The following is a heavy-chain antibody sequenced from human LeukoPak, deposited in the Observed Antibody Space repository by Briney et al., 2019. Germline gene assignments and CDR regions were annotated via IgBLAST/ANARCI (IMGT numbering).Heavy chain of an antibody. CDR3: ARDSRVRGGGVFDI. Sequence: PGGSLSLSSAASGFTPCDYSMQCGRQAPGKGLEYVSSISTNGGSTDYANSVKGRFTISRDNSKNKLYLPKGSLRAEDMAVYVCARDSRVRGGGVFDIWGQGTMVTVSS. D-gene: IGHD3-10*01. CDR1: GFTPCDYS. V-gene: IGHV3-64*01. J-gene: IGHJ3*02. CDR2: ISTNGGST.